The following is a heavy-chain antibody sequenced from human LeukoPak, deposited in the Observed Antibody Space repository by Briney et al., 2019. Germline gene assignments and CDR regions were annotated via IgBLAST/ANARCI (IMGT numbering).Heavy chain of an antibody. J-gene: IGHJ4*02. D-gene: IGHD3-22*01. V-gene: IGHV1-2*02. CDR3: ARVPYYYDSSGPQPFDY. Sequence: ASVKVSCKASGYTFTGYYMHWVRQAPGQGLGWMGWINPNSGGTNYAQKFQGRVTMTRDTSISTAYMELNRLRSDDTAVYYCARVPYYYDSSGPQPFDYWGQGTLVTVSS. CDR1: GYTFTGYY. CDR2: INPNSGGT.